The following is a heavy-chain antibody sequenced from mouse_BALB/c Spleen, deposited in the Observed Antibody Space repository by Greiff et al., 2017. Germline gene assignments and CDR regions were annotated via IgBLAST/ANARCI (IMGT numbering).Heavy chain of an antibody. V-gene: IGHV5-9-4*01. J-gene: IGHJ1*01. Sequence: EVMLVESGGGLVKPGGSLKLSCAASGFTFSSYAMSWVRQSPEKRLEWVAEISSGGSYTYYPDTVTGRFTISRDNAKNTLYLEMSSLRSEDTAMYYCARAPANYYGSSLWYFDVWGAGTTVTVSS. D-gene: IGHD1-1*01. CDR1: GFTFSSYA. CDR3: ARAPANYYGSSLWYFDV. CDR2: ISSGGSYT.